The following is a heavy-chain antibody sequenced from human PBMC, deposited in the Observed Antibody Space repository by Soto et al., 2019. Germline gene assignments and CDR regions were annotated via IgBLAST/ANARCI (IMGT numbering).Heavy chain of an antibody. D-gene: IGHD2-2*01. J-gene: IGHJ4*02. V-gene: IGHV3-30-3*01. Sequence: PGGSLRLSCAASGFTFSRYAMHWVRQAPGKGLEWVAVISYDGSDKYYADSVKGRITISRDNSKNTLYLQMNSLRVEDTAVYYCTRESSTYYCDYWGQGALVTVS. CDR1: GFTFSRYA. CDR3: TRESSTYYCDY. CDR2: ISYDGSDK.